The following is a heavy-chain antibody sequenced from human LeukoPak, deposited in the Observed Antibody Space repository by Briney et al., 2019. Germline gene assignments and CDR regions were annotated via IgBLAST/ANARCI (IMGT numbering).Heavy chain of an antibody. D-gene: IGHD1-26*01. Sequence: PGGSLRLSCAASGFTFSSYDMHWVRHAPAKGLEWVSAIGTAGDTYYPGSVKGRFTISRENAKNSLYLQMNSLRAGDTAVYYCAREISGSYYYYGMDVWGQGTTVTVSS. CDR1: GFTFSSYD. V-gene: IGHV3-13*01. J-gene: IGHJ6*02. CDR2: IGTAGDT. CDR3: AREISGSYYYYGMDV.